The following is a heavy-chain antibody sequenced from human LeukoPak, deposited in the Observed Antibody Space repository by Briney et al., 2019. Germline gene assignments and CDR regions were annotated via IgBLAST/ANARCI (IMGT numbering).Heavy chain of an antibody. D-gene: IGHD3-22*01. J-gene: IGHJ4*02. Sequence: GALRLSCAASGITFSSYAMNWVRQAPGKGLEWVAFIRYDGSNKYYADSVKGRFTISRDNSKNTLYLQMNSLRAEDTAVYYCAKALNYYDSRPIDYWGQGTLVTVSS. CDR2: IRYDGSNK. V-gene: IGHV3-30*02. CDR1: GITFSSYA. CDR3: AKALNYYDSRPIDY.